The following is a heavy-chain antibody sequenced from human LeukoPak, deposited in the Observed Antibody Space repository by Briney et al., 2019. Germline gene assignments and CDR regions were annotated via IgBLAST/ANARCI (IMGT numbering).Heavy chain of an antibody. CDR3: AKDGREGAFDV. J-gene: IGHJ3*01. Sequence: GGSLRLSCAASGFTFDDFTMHWVRHPPGKGLEWVSLISWDGVNTYYSDSVKGRFRISRDNSKNSLYLQMNSLTTEGIAFYYCAKDGREGAFDVWGQGTLVTVSS. D-gene: IGHD1-26*01. V-gene: IGHV3-43*01. CDR1: GFTFDDFT. CDR2: ISWDGVNT.